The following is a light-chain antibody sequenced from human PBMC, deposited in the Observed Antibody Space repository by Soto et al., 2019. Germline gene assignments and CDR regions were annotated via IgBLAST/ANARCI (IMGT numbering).Light chain of an antibody. CDR1: QSISSY. V-gene: IGKV1-39*01. CDR2: AAS. CDR3: QQSYSKGLT. J-gene: IGKJ3*01. Sequence: DIQMTQSPSSLSASVGDRVTITCRASQSISSYLNWYQQKPGKAPKLLIYAASSLQSGVPSRFSGSGSGTDFTLTISSLQPEDFATYYCQQSYSKGLTFGPGTKVDIK.